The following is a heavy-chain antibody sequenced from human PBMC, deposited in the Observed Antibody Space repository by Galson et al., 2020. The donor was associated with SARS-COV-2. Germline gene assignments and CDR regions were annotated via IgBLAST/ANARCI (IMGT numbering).Heavy chain of an antibody. Sequence: GGSLRLSCAASGFTFRSYSMNWVRQAPGKGLEWVSHISSSRSSVYYADSVKGRFTISRDYDKNSLYLQMDSLRAEDTAVYYCARGTYGDYENFDYWGQGTLVTVSS. J-gene: IGHJ4*02. CDR3: ARGTYGDYENFDY. CDR2: ISSSRSSV. CDR1: GFTFRSYS. D-gene: IGHD4-17*01. V-gene: IGHV3-48*01.